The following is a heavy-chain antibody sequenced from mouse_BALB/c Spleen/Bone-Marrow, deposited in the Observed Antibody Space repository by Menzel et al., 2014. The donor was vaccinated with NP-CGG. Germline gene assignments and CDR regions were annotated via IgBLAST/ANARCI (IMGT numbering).Heavy chain of an antibody. D-gene: IGHD1-1*01. J-gene: IGHJ3*01. CDR3: ASYYYGRSSFAC. V-gene: IGHV14-3*02. CDR1: GFNIKDTY. Sequence: EVQLQQSGAELVKPGASVKLSCTASGFNIKDTYIHWVKQRPEQGLEWIGRIGPANGNTKYDPKFQGKATITTDTSSNTAYLQLSSLTSEDTAVYYCASYYYGRSSFACWGQGTLVTVSA. CDR2: IGPANGNT.